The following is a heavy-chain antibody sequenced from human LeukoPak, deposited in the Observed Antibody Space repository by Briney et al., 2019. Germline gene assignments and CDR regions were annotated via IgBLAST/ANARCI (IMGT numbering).Heavy chain of an antibody. J-gene: IGHJ5*02. D-gene: IGHD6-13*01. CDR3: AKRAAAGTANPFDP. CDR1: GFTFSSYA. V-gene: IGHV3-23*01. Sequence: AGGSLRLSCAASGFTFSSYAMSWVRQAPGKGLEWVSAISGSGGSTYYADSVKGRFTISRDNSKNTLYLQMNSLRAEDTAVYYRAKRAAAGTANPFDPWGQGTLVTLSS. CDR2: ISGSGGST.